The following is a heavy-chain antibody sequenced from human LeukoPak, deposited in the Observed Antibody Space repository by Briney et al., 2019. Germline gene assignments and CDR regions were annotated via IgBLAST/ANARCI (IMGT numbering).Heavy chain of an antibody. V-gene: IGHV1-18*04. CDR1: GYTFTGYY. Sequence: ASVKVSCKASGYTFTGYYMHWVRQAPGQGLEWMGWISGHNGNTNYAHKFQGRVSMTTDTPTRTAYMELKSLRSDDTAVYYCARQGYGGHSQGAADYWGQGTMVTVSS. CDR3: ARQGYGGHSQGAADY. D-gene: IGHD4-23*01. J-gene: IGHJ3*01. CDR2: ISGHNGNT.